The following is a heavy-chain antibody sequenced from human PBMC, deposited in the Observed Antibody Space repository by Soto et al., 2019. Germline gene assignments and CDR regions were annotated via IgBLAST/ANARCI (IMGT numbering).Heavy chain of an antibody. CDR1: GSSISSYY. D-gene: IGHD2-2*01. V-gene: IGHV4-59*01. CDR2: IYYSRST. CDR3: ARNGVLGAVYFDY. J-gene: IGHJ4*02. Sequence: QVQLQESGPGLVKPSETLSLTCTVSGSSISSYYWSWIRQPPGKGLEWIGYIYYSRSTNYNPSLKSRVTISVDPSKNQFSLKLSSVTAADTAVYYCARNGVLGAVYFDYWGQGTLVTVSS.